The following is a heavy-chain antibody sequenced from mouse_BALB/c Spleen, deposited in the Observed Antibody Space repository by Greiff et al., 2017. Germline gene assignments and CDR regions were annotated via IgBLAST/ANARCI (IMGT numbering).Heavy chain of an antibody. J-gene: IGHJ3*01. Sequence: EVQLKESGPSLVKPSQTLSLTCSVTGDSITSGYWNWIRKFPGNKLEYMGYISYSGSTYYNPSLKSRISITRDTSKNQYYLQLNSVTTEDTATYYCARGYDYDGAWFAYWGQGTLVTVSA. CDR3: ARGYDYDGAWFAY. CDR1: GDSITSGY. CDR2: ISYSGST. D-gene: IGHD2-4*01. V-gene: IGHV3-8*02.